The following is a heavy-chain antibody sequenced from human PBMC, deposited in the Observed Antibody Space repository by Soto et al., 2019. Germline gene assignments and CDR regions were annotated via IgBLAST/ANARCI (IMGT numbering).Heavy chain of an antibody. CDR1: GFTFSSYG. V-gene: IGHV3-30*18. CDR3: AKATTHFDY. D-gene: IGHD4-17*01. J-gene: IGHJ4*02. CDR2: ISYDGSSK. Sequence: PGGSLRLSCAASGFTFSSYGMHWVRQAPGKGLEWVAVISYDGSSKYYADSVKGRFTISRDNSKNTLYLQMNSLRAEDTAVYYCAKATTHFDYWGQGTLVTVSS.